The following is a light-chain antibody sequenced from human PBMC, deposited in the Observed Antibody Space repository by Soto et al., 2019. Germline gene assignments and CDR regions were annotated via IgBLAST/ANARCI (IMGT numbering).Light chain of an antibody. V-gene: IGLV2-14*01. Sequence: QSALTQPASVSGSPGQSITISCTGTSSDIGDYDYVSWYQQHPGKAPKLMIYEVINRPSGVSDRLSGSKSGNTASLTISGLQAEDEADYYCSSYTSSSTLVFGGGTQLTVL. CDR3: SSYTSSSTLV. CDR2: EVI. CDR1: SSDIGDYDY. J-gene: IGLJ7*01.